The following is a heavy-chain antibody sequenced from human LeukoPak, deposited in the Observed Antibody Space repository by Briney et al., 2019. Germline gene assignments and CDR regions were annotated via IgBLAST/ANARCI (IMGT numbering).Heavy chain of an antibody. J-gene: IGHJ4*02. D-gene: IGHD4-17*01. Sequence: GESLKISCKGSGYSFTTYWIGWVRQMPGKGLEWMGIIYPGDSDTRYSPSFQGQVTISAGKSITTAYLQWSSLEASDTAMYYCARQSGDYTTYFDSWGQGTLVTVSS. CDR1: GYSFTTYW. V-gene: IGHV5-51*01. CDR3: ARQSGDYTTYFDS. CDR2: IYPGDSDT.